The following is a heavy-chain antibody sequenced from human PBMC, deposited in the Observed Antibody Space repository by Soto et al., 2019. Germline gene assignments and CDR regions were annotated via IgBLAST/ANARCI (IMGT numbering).Heavy chain of an antibody. CDR3: VRQYYDFWTDYPDFDY. CDR1: GYTFTKYD. Sequence: ASVKVSCKASGYTFTKYDISWVRQAPGQGLEWLGLVSPNSGRPSYAQKFEGRVTMTTVTSKTTAYLELRSLRSDDTAVYYCVRQYYDFWTDYPDFDYWGQGTLVTVSS. D-gene: IGHD3-3*01. CDR2: VSPNSGRP. J-gene: IGHJ4*02. V-gene: IGHV1-18*04.